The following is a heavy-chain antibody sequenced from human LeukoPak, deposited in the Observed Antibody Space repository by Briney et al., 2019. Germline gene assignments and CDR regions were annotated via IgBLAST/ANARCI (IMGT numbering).Heavy chain of an antibody. J-gene: IGHJ4*02. V-gene: IGHV4-59*01. CDR2: ISYGGST. Sequence: PSETLSLTCTVSGGSISSYYWTWIRQPPGRGLEWVGYISYGGSTNYNPSLKSRVTISVDTSTNQFSLKLSSVTAADTAVYYCARLYRGVAVAGPDYWGQGTLVTVSS. CDR3: ARLYRGVAVAGPDY. CDR1: GGSISSYY. D-gene: IGHD6-19*01.